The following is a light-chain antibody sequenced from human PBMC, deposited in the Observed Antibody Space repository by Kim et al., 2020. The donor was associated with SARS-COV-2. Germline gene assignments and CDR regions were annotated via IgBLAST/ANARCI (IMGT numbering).Light chain of an antibody. Sequence: RATINCKSSRSVLYNTDNKNYLAWYQQKPGQPPKLLIYWASTRESGVPDRFIGSGSVTDFTLTISRLQAEDAAVYYCQQYDTPPYTFGQGTKLEI. CDR2: WAS. V-gene: IGKV4-1*01. CDR1: RSVLYNTDNKNY. J-gene: IGKJ2*01. CDR3: QQYDTPPYT.